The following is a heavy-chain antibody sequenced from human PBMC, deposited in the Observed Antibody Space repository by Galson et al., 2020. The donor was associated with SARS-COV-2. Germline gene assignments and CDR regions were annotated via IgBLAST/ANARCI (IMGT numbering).Heavy chain of an antibody. CDR3: ARPAHSSSSSLGAFDM. V-gene: IGHV4-34*01. Sequence: SETLSLTCAVYGGSFSGYYWSWIRQPPGKGLEWIGEINHSGSTNYNPSLKNRVTISVDTSKNQFSLKLSSVTAADTAVYYCARPAHSSSSSLGAFDMWGQGTMVTVSS. CDR2: INHSGST. J-gene: IGHJ3*02. CDR1: GGSFSGYY. D-gene: IGHD6-6*01.